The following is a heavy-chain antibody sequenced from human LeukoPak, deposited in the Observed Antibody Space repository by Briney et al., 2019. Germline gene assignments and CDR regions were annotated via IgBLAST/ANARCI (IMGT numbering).Heavy chain of an antibody. V-gene: IGHV1-69*04. Sequence: SVKVSCKSSGGTFSSYAIRWVRPAPGQGLEWMGRIIPILGIANYAQKFQGRVTITADKSTSTAYMELSSLRAEDTAVYYCARAVDTAMNYYFDYWGQGTLVTVSS. D-gene: IGHD5-18*01. CDR3: ARAVDTAMNYYFDY. CDR1: GGTFSSYA. CDR2: IIPILGIA. J-gene: IGHJ4*02.